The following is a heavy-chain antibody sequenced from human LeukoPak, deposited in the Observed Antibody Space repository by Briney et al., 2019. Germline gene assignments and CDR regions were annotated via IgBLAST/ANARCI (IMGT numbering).Heavy chain of an antibody. J-gene: IGHJ6*03. Sequence: GGSLRLSCAASGFTSSDYYMSWIRQAPGKGLEWVSYISSSGSTIYYADSVKGRFTISRDNAKNSLYLQMNSLRAEDTAVYYCARGPGIAAAGTPSDYYYYYYMDVWGKGTTVTVSS. D-gene: IGHD6-13*01. V-gene: IGHV3-11*01. CDR2: ISSSGSTI. CDR1: GFTSSDYY. CDR3: ARGPGIAAAGTPSDYYYYYYMDV.